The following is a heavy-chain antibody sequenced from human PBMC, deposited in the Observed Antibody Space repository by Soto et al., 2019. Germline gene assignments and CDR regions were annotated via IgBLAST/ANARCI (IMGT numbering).Heavy chain of an antibody. CDR2: ISSSGGSV. J-gene: IGHJ4*02. Sequence: EVQLVESGGGLVKPGGCLRLSCAASGFTFSTYSMNWVRQAPGKGLEWVSSISSSGGSVSYAESVKGRFTISRDNAKNSLYLQMDSLRAEDTAVYYCARGRSINTNMDYWGQGTLVTVSS. V-gene: IGHV3-21*01. D-gene: IGHD2-2*01. CDR3: ARGRSINTNMDY. CDR1: GFTFSTYS.